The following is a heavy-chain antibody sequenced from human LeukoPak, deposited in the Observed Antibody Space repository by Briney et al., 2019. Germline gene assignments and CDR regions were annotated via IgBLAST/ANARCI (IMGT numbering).Heavy chain of an antibody. CDR2: INPNSGGT. Sequence: ASVKVSCKASGYTFTGYYIHWVRQAPGQGLEWMGWINPNSGGTNYAQKFQGRVTITRDTSITTAYMDLSSLISDDTAVYYCARVITFGGVIVGVYWGQGSLVTVSS. D-gene: IGHD3-16*02. V-gene: IGHV1-2*02. CDR1: GYTFTGYY. CDR3: ARVITFGGVIVGVY. J-gene: IGHJ4*02.